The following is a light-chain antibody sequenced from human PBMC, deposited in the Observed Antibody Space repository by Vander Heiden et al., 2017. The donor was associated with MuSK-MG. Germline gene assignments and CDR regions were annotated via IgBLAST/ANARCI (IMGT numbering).Light chain of an antibody. CDR1: ALPKQY. V-gene: IGLV3-25*02. J-gene: IGLJ2*01. CDR2: NDS. Sequence: SYELTQPPSVSVSPGQTARITCSGDALPKQYAYWYQQKPGQAPVLVIYNDSERPSGIPERFSGSSSGTTVTFTTSGVQAEEEADYYCQSADSSGTYVVFGGGTKLTVL. CDR3: QSADSSGTYVV.